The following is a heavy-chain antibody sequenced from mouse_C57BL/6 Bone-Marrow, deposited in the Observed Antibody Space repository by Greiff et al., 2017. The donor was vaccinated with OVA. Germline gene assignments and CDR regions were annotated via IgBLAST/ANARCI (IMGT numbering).Heavy chain of an antibody. CDR3: ALYYGSSYWYFDV. J-gene: IGHJ1*03. V-gene: IGHV1-53*01. D-gene: IGHD1-1*01. Sequence: VQLQQPGTELVKPGASVKLSCKASGYTFTSYWMHWVKPRPGQGLEWIGNINPSNGGPNYNEKFKSKATLTVDKSSSTAYMQLSSLTSEDSAVYYCALYYGSSYWYFDVWGTGTTVTVSS. CDR2: INPSNGGP. CDR1: GYTFTSYW.